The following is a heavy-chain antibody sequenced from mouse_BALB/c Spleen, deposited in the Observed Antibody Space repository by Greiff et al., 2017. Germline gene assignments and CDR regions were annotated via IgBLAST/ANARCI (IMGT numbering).Heavy chain of an antibody. Sequence: EVQLVESGPSLVKPSQTLSLTCSVTGDSITSGYWNWIRKFPGNKLEYMGYISYSGSTYYNPSLKSRISITRDTSKNQYYLQLNSVTTEDTATYYCARYRGFLYYFDYWGQGTTLTVSS. CDR3: ARYRGFLYYFDY. CDR2: ISYSGST. J-gene: IGHJ2*01. CDR1: GDSITSGY. V-gene: IGHV3-8*02.